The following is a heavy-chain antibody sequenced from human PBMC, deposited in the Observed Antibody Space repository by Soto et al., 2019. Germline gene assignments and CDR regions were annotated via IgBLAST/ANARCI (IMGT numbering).Heavy chain of an antibody. CDR1: GYSFTTYG. D-gene: IGHD1-26*01. V-gene: IGHV1-18*01. CDR2: ISVYNGDT. J-gene: IGHJ3*01. Sequence: QVQLVQSGAEVMKPGASVRVSCKASGYSFTTYGISWVRQAPGQGLEYMGWISVYNGDTNYAQKIQGRVTMTTDTSTSTAYMELRSLRSDDTAIYYCARDRRDSVADRRSFDVWGQGTMVTVSS. CDR3: ARDRRDSVADRRSFDV.